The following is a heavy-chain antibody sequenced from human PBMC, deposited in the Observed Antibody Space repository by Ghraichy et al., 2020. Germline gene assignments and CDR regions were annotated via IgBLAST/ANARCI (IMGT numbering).Heavy chain of an antibody. D-gene: IGHD2-2*01. CDR1: GFTFSDYY. Sequence: GGSLRLSCAASGFTFSDYYMRWVRQAPGKGLEWVSYISSGGSTIYSAASVKGRFTISRDNAKNSLYLQMTSLRAEDTAVYYCASVASPDYDIDVCGQGTTVTVSS. CDR2: ISSGGSTI. J-gene: IGHJ6*02. CDR3: ASVASPDYDIDV. V-gene: IGHV3-11*01.